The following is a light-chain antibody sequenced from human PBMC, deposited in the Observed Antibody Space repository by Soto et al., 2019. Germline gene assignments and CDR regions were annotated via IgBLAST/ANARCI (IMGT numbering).Light chain of an antibody. J-gene: IGKJ2*01. Sequence: EIVLTQSPGTLSLSPGERATLSCRASQSVSSSYLAGYQQKPGQAPRLIIYDASSMATGIPDRFSGSGSGTDFTLTISRLEPEDFAVYYCQQYGSSPYTFGQGTKLEIK. CDR1: QSVSSSY. CDR2: DAS. V-gene: IGKV3-20*01. CDR3: QQYGSSPYT.